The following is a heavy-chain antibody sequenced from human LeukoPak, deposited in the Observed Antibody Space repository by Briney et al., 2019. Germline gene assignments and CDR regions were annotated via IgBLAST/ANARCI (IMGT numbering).Heavy chain of an antibody. CDR1: GGSISSSNW. CDR2: IYHSGST. V-gene: IGHV4-4*02. Sequence: PSETLSLTCAVSGGSISSSNWWTWVRQSPGKGLEWIGEIYHSGSTNYNPSLESRVTISIDKSRNQFSLELTSVTAADTAFYFCTKAQLDQFSGPYNYFDPWGQGTLVIVSS. J-gene: IGHJ5*02. D-gene: IGHD5-18*01. CDR3: TKAQLDQFSGPYNYFDP.